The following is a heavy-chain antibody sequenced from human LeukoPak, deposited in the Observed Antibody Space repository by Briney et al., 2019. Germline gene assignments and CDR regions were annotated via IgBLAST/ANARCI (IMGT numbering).Heavy chain of an antibody. CDR3: ARDRSMVRGVILDY. Sequence: GGSLRLSCSASGFSFSSYTMTWVRQAPGKGPEWVSIISGGGDTTFYTDSVKGRFTISRDNSKNTLYLQMNSLRAEDTAVYYCARDRSMVRGVILDYWGQGTLVTVSS. D-gene: IGHD3-10*01. J-gene: IGHJ4*02. CDR1: GFSFSSYT. CDR2: ISGGGDTT. V-gene: IGHV3-23*01.